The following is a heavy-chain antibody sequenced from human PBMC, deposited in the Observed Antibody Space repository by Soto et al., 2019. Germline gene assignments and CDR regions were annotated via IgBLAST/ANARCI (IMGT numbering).Heavy chain of an antibody. Sequence: QVHLVQSGTEVKEPGASVKVSCKASASTFTGYTINWVRQAPGQGLEWMGWLSTVNGNTKYAGNFEGRVTMTTNTPPTTAYMEMMSLTFEDPAVYFCSRGTVTSGRWFGPWGQGALVSVSS. CDR3: SRGTVTSGRWFGP. CDR2: LSTVNGNT. V-gene: IGHV1-18*04. D-gene: IGHD4-17*01. CDR1: ASTFTGYT. J-gene: IGHJ5*02.